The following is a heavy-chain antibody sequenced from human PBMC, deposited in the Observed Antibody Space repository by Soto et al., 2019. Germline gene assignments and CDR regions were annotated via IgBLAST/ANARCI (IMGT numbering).Heavy chain of an antibody. CDR1: GFTFSSYG. J-gene: IGHJ6*02. V-gene: IGHV3-33*01. CDR2: IWYDGSNK. CDR3: ARWYYDFWSCYYTGSVYYYGMDV. Sequence: GGSLRLSCAASGFTFSSYGMHWVRQAPGKGLEWVAVIWYDGSNKYYADSVKGRFTISRDNSKNTLYLQMNSLRAEDTAVYYCARWYYDFWSCYYTGSVYYYGMDVWGQGTTVTVSS. D-gene: IGHD3-3*01.